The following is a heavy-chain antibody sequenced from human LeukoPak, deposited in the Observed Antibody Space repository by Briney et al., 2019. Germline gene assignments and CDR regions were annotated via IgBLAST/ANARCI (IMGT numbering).Heavy chain of an antibody. J-gene: IGHJ5*02. CDR1: GGSISSGSYY. CDR2: VYYNGNT. Sequence: PSETLSLTCTVSGGSISSGSYYWGWIRQPPGTGLEWIANVYYNGNTAYNPSLRSRVTISIDTSKNQFSLKLSSVTAADTAVYYCARGRPHYDILTGYQLGWFDPWGQGTLVTVSS. D-gene: IGHD3-9*01. CDR3: ARGRPHYDILTGYQLGWFDP. V-gene: IGHV4-39*07.